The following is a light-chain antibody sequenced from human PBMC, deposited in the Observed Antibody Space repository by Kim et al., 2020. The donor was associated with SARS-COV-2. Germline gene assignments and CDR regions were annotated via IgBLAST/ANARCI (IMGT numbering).Light chain of an antibody. CDR3: QQYNNWLT. Sequence: SVSPGERATLSCRASENVNNKLAWYQQKPGQSPRLLVYHASTRATDIPARFSGSGSGTEFTLTITSLQSEDFAIYYCQQYNNWLTFGPGTKVDIK. V-gene: IGKV3D-15*01. CDR2: HAS. J-gene: IGKJ3*01. CDR1: ENVNNK.